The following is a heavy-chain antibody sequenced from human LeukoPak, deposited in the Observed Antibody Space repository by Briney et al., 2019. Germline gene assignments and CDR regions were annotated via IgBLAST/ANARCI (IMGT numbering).Heavy chain of an antibody. J-gene: IGHJ4*02. CDR3: ALLAVASDFDY. V-gene: IGHV3-48*03. D-gene: IGHD6-19*01. CDR2: IGSSGTTI. Sequence: PGGSLRLSCAVSGFPFSIYEMNWVRQAPGKGLEWVSNIGSSGTTIYYADSVKGRFSISRDNAKGSLYLQMNSQRVEDTAVYYCALLAVASDFDYWGQGALVTVSS. CDR1: GFPFSIYE.